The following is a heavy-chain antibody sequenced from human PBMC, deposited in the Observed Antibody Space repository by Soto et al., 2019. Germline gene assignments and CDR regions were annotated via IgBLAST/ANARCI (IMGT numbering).Heavy chain of an antibody. Sequence: SETLSLTCTVSGGSISSGDYYWSWIRQPPGKGLEWIGYIYYSGSTYYNPSLKSRVTISVDTSKNQFSLKLSSVTAADTAVYYCASGPPRYDSSGPFDYWGQGTLVTVSS. CDR3: ASGPPRYDSSGPFDY. CDR1: GGSISSGDYY. J-gene: IGHJ4*02. D-gene: IGHD3-22*01. CDR2: IYYSGST. V-gene: IGHV4-30-4*01.